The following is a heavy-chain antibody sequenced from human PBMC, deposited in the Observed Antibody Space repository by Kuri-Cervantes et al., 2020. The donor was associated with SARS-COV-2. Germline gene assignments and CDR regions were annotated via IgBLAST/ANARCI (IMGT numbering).Heavy chain of an antibody. CDR2: IGTAGDT. CDR3: ARDIVPVGATYDAFDI. D-gene: IGHD1-26*01. CDR1: GFTFSSYD. V-gene: IGHV3-13*01. J-gene: IGHJ3*02. Sequence: GESLKISCAACGFTFSSYDMHWVRQATGKGLEWVSAIGTAGDTYYPGSVKGRFTISRDNAKNSLYLQMNSLRAEDTAVYYCARDIVPVGATYDAFDIWGQGTMVTVSS.